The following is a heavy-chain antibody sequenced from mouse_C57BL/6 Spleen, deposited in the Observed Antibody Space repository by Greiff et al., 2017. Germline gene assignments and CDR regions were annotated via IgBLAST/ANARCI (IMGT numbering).Heavy chain of an antibody. J-gene: IGHJ1*03. Sequence: QVQLQQSGPELVKPGASVKISCKASGYAFSSSWMNWVKQRPGKGLEWIGRIYPGDGDTNYNGKFKGKATLTADKSSSTAYMQLSSLTSEDSAVYFCASDYGSSYEYFDVWGTGTTVTVSS. CDR3: ASDYGSSYEYFDV. CDR2: IYPGDGDT. CDR1: GYAFSSSW. V-gene: IGHV1-82*01. D-gene: IGHD1-1*01.